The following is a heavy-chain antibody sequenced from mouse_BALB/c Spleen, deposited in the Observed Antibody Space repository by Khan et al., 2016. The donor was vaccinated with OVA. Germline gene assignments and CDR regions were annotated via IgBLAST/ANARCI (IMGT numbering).Heavy chain of an antibody. V-gene: IGHV2-9*02. CDR1: GFSLSNYG. D-gene: IGHD2-4*01. J-gene: IGHJ3*01. CDR3: AGSYDYDVGGFAY. CDR2: IWTGGIT. Sequence: VQLQESGPGLVAPSQSLSITCTVSGFSLSNYGVHWVRQPPGKGLEWLGVIWTGGITNYNSALMSRLSIRKDNSKSQVFLKMNRLQTDDTAVYYCAGSYDYDVGGFAYWGQGTLVTVSA.